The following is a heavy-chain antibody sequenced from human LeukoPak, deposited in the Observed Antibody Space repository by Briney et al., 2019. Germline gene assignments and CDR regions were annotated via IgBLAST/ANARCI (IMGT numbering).Heavy chain of an antibody. Sequence: GGSLRLSCAASGLTFSSYAMNWVRQAPGKGLEWVSSISSSSSYIYYADSVKGRFTISRDNAKNSLYLQMNSLRAEDMALYYCAKEGLRGLDYWGQGTLVTVSS. CDR1: GLTFSSYA. J-gene: IGHJ4*02. D-gene: IGHD5/OR15-5a*01. V-gene: IGHV3-21*04. CDR2: ISSSSSYI. CDR3: AKEGLRGLDY.